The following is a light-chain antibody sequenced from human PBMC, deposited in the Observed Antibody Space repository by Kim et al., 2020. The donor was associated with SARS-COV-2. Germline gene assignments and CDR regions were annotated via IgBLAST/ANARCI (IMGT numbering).Light chain of an antibody. V-gene: IGLV3-19*01. CDR1: SLRTYY. J-gene: IGLJ1*01. CDR2: GKN. Sequence: SSELTQDPAVSVALGQTVRITCQGDSLRTYYASWYQQKPGQAPVLVIYGKNNRPSGIPDRFSGSSSGNAASLTITGAQAEDEADYYCNSRDSSGTNFVFG. CDR3: NSRDSSGTNFV.